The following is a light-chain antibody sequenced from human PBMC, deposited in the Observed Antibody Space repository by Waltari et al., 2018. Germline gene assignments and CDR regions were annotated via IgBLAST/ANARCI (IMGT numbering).Light chain of an antibody. V-gene: IGKV3-15*01. CDR3: QHYNNWPPWT. CDR2: GAS. CDR1: QSVGSN. Sequence: EIVMTQSPATLSVSPGERATLSCRASQSVGSNLAWYQQKPGQAPRLLMFGASTRATGIPARFSGRGSGTDFTLTISRLQSEDFAVYYCQHYNNWPPWTFGQGTKVEVK. J-gene: IGKJ1*01.